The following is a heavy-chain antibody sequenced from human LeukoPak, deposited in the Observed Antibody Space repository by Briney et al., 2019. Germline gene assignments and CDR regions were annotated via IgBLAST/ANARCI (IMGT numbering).Heavy chain of an antibody. CDR2: IYTSGST. Sequence: PSETLSLTCTVSGGSISSYYWSWIRQPAGKGLEWIGRIYTSGSTNYNPSLKSRVTMSVDTSKNQFSLKLSSVTAADTAVYYCAREGINYDFWSGFYIIDYWGQGTLVTVSS. CDR3: AREGINYDFWSGFYIIDY. D-gene: IGHD3-3*01. V-gene: IGHV4-4*07. CDR1: GGSISSYY. J-gene: IGHJ4*02.